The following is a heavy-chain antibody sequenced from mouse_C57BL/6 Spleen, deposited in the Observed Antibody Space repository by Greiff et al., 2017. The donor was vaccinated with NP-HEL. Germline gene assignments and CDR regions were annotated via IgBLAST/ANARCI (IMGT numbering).Heavy chain of an antibody. Sequence: QVQLQQSGAELVRPGTSVKVSCKASGYAFTNYLIEWVKQRPGQGLEWIGVINPGSGGTNYNEKFKGKATLTADKSSSTAYMQLSSLTSEDSAVYFCARGGAGAYYSNGYAMDYWGQGTSVTVSS. CDR1: GYAFTNYL. CDR3: ARGGAGAYYSNGYAMDY. J-gene: IGHJ4*01. V-gene: IGHV1-54*01. CDR2: INPGSGGT. D-gene: IGHD2-5*01.